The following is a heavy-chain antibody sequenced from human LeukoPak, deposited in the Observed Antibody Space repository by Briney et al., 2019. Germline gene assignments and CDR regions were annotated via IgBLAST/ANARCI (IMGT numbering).Heavy chain of an antibody. V-gene: IGHV1-2*02. CDR1: GYTFTGYY. CDR2: INPNSGGT. J-gene: IGHJ4*02. D-gene: IGHD6-13*01. Sequence: ASVKVFCKASGYTFTGYYMHWVRQAPGQGLEWMGWINPNSGGTNYAQKFQGRVTMTRDTSISTAYMELSRLRSDDTAVYYCARTGAAAGIVGPSDYWGQGTLVTVSS. CDR3: ARTGAAAGIVGPSDY.